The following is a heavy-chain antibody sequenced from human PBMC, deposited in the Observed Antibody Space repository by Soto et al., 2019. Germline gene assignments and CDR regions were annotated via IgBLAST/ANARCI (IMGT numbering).Heavy chain of an antibody. Sequence: QVQLQESGPGLVKPSQTLSLTCTVSGDSISSGTYYWNWIRQLPGKGLEWIGYINYRGTTFYNPSLNSRVIISAGASENQFSLRLSSVTAADSAMYYCARDAPGAAPYGGQGTVVNVSS. CDR3: ARDAPGAAPY. CDR2: INYRGTT. D-gene: IGHD1-26*01. V-gene: IGHV4-31*03. CDR1: GDSISSGTYY. J-gene: IGHJ4*02.